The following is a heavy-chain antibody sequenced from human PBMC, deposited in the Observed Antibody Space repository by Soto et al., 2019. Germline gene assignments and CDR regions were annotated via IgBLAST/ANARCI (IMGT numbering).Heavy chain of an antibody. CDR2: IIPILGIA. V-gene: IGHV1-69*02. Sequence: QVQLVQSGAEVKKPGSSVKVSCKASGGTFSSYTISWVRQAPGQGLEWMGRIIPILGIANYAQKFQGRVTITADKSTSTAYMELSSLRSEDMAVYYCARADYGDYDLAYWGQGTLVTVSS. CDR1: GGTFSSYT. J-gene: IGHJ4*02. CDR3: ARADYGDYDLAY. D-gene: IGHD4-17*01.